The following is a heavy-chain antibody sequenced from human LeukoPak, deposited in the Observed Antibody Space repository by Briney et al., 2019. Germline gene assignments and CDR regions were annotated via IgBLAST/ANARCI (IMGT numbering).Heavy chain of an antibody. Sequence: GESLRISCKASGYGFTSYWIAWVRQMPGKGLEWMGIIYPGDSDTRYSPSFQGQVTISADKSISTAYLQWSSLKASDTAMYYCARLELQYTFDYWGQGTLVTVSS. CDR1: GYGFTSYW. CDR2: IYPGDSDT. D-gene: IGHD4-11*01. J-gene: IGHJ4*02. V-gene: IGHV5-51*01. CDR3: ARLELQYTFDY.